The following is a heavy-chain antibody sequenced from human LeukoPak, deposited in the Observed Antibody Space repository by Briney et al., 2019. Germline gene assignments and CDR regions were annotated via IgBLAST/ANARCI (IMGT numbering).Heavy chain of an antibody. V-gene: IGHV3-30*18. D-gene: IGHD3-16*02. CDR2: ISYDGSNK. CDR1: GFTFSSYG. Sequence: HPGRSLRLSCAASGFTFSSYGMHWVRQAPGKGLEWVAVISYDGSNKYYADSVKGRLTISRDNSKNTLYLQMNSLRAEDTAVYYCAKDLRVWGSYRPDAFDIWGQGTMVTASS. J-gene: IGHJ3*02. CDR3: AKDLRVWGSYRPDAFDI.